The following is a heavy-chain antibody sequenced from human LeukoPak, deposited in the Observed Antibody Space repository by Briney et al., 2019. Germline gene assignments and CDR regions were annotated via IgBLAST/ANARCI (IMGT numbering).Heavy chain of an antibody. Sequence: PGGSLRLSCAASGFTFSGYGMHWVRQAPGKGLEWVAFIRYDGSNKYYADSVKGRFTISRDNSKNTLYLQMNSLRAEDTAVYYCAKGQYYYDSSGQTSFDYWGQGTLVTVSS. CDR1: GFTFSGYG. CDR3: AKGQYYYDSSGQTSFDY. V-gene: IGHV3-30*02. D-gene: IGHD3-22*01. J-gene: IGHJ4*02. CDR2: IRYDGSNK.